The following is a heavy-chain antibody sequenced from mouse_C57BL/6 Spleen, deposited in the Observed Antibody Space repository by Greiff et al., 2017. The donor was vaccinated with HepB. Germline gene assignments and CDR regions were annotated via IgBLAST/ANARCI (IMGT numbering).Heavy chain of an antibody. CDR2: INPSTGGT. J-gene: IGHJ4*01. D-gene: IGHD1-1*01. V-gene: IGHV1-42*01. CDR1: GYSFTGYY. CDR3: ARRGYYGSSPYAMDY. Sequence: EVKLQQSGPELVKPGASVKISCKASGYSFTGYYMNWVKQSPEKSLEWIGEINPSTGGTTYNQKFKAKATLTVDKSSSTAYMQLKSLTSEDSAVYYCARRGYYGSSPYAMDYWGQGTSVTVSS.